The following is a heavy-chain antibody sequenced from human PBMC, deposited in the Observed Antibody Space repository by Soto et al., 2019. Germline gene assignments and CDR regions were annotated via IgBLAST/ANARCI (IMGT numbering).Heavy chain of an antibody. CDR3: ARGMRIFGVVTRNWFDP. Sequence: SETLSLTCTVSGGSISSYYWSWIRQPPGKGLEWIGYIYYSGSTYYNPSLKSRVTISVDTSKNQFSLKLSSVTAADTAVYYCARGMRIFGVVTRNWFDPWGQGTLVTVSS. J-gene: IGHJ5*02. D-gene: IGHD3-3*01. V-gene: IGHV4-59*08. CDR2: IYYSGST. CDR1: GGSISSYY.